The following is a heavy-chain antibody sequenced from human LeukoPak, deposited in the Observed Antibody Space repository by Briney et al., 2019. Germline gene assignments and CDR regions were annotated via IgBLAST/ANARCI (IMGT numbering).Heavy chain of an antibody. CDR2: IWYDGSNK. V-gene: IGHV3-33*06. CDR1: GFTFSRYG. CDR3: AKDPTTEPFV. D-gene: IGHD4-17*01. Sequence: GWSLRLSCAASGFTFSRYGMHWVRQAPGKGLEGVAIIWYDGSNKYYADSVKGRFTISRDNSKNTLYLQMNSLRAEDTAVYYCAKDPTTEPFVWGQGTLVPVSS. J-gene: IGHJ1*01.